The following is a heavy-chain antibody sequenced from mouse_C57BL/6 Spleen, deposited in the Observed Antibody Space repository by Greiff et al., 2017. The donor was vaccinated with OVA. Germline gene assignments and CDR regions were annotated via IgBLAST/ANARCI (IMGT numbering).Heavy chain of an antibody. CDR3: ARDGPNFFDY. CDR1: GYTFTDYY. Sequence: VQLQQSGPVLVKPGASVKMSCKASGYTFTDYYMNWVKQSHGKSLEWIGVINPYNGGTSYNQKFKGKATLTVDKSSSTAYMELNSLTSEDSAVYYCARDGPNFFDYWGQGTTLTVSS. CDR2: INPYNGGT. J-gene: IGHJ2*01. D-gene: IGHD2-3*01. V-gene: IGHV1-19*01.